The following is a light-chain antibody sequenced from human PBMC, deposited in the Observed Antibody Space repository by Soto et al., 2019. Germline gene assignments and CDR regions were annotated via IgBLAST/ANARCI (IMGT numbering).Light chain of an antibody. V-gene: IGKV3-20*01. CDR3: QQYGSSPPIT. CDR1: QSVSSSY. CDR2: GAS. Sequence: EIVLTQSPCTLSLSPGERATLSCRASQSVSSSYLAWYQQKPGQAPRLLIYGASSRATGIPDRFSGSGSGTDFTLTISRLEPEDVAVYYCQQYGSSPPITFGQGTRLENK. J-gene: IGKJ5*01.